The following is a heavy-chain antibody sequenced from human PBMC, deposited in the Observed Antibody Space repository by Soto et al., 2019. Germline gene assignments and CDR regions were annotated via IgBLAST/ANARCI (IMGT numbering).Heavy chain of an antibody. CDR3: ARDPYSSSARTSY. D-gene: IGHD6-6*01. CDR2: ISSSGSTI. Sequence: PGGSLRLSCAASGFTFSDYYMSWIRQAPGKGLEWVSYISSSGSTIYYADSVKGRFTISRDNAKNSLYLQMNSLRAEDTAVYYCARDPYSSSARTSYWGQGTLVTVSS. CDR1: GFTFSDYY. V-gene: IGHV3-11*01. J-gene: IGHJ4*02.